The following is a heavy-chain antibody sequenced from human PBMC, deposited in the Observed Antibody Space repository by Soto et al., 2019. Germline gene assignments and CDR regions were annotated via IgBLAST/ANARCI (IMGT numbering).Heavy chain of an antibody. CDR1: GYSFTSYW. CDR2: IYPGDSDT. Sequence: PGESLKISCKGSGYSFTSYWIGWVRQMPGEGLEWMGIIYPGDSDTRYSPSFQGQVTISADRSISTAYLQWSSLKASDTAMYYCARGSYSTYSSGNHFDYWGQGTLVTVSS. CDR3: ARGSYSTYSSGNHFDY. D-gene: IGHD6-25*01. J-gene: IGHJ4*02. V-gene: IGHV5-51*01.